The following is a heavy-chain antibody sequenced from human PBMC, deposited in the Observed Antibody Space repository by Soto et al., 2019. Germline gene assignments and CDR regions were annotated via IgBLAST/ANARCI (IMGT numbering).Heavy chain of an antibody. D-gene: IGHD2-15*01. J-gene: IGHJ3*01. CDR2: ISYDGSNK. CDR1: GFTFSSYA. V-gene: IGHV3-30-3*01. CDR3: ARDRGVVVVAATPDAFDL. Sequence: QVQLVESGGGVVQPGRSLRLSCAASGFTFSSYAMHLVRQATGKWLVLVAVISYDGSNKYYSDSVKGRFTISRDNSKHTLYLQMNSLSAEDTAVYYCARDRGVVVVAATPDAFDLWGQGTMVTVSS.